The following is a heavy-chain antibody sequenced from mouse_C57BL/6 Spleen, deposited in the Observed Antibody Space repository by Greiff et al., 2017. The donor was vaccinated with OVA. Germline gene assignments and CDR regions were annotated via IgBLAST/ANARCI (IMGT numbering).Heavy chain of an antibody. Sequence: QVQLQQPGAELVRPGSSVKLSCKASGYTFTSYWMHWVKQRPIQGLEWIGNIDPSDSETHYTQKFKDKATLTVDKSSSTAYMQLSSLTSEDSAVYYCARGDSSGYFAYWGQGTLVTVSA. J-gene: IGHJ3*01. D-gene: IGHD3-2*02. CDR1: GYTFTSYW. CDR2: IDPSDSET. V-gene: IGHV1-52*01. CDR3: ARGDSSGYFAY.